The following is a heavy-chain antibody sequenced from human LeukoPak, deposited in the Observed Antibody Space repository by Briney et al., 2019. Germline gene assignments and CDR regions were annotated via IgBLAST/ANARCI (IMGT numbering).Heavy chain of an antibody. CDR2: INHSGST. CDR3: ARGRGFYDYVWGSYRYTVDYFDY. J-gene: IGHJ4*02. D-gene: IGHD3-16*02. CDR1: GGSFSGYY. V-gene: IGHV4-34*01. Sequence: SETLSLTCAVYGGSFSGYYWSWIRQPPGKGLEWIGEINHSGSTNYNPSPKSRVTISVDTSKNQFSLKLSSVTAADTAVYYCARGRGFYDYVWGSYRYTVDYFDYWGQGTLVTVSS.